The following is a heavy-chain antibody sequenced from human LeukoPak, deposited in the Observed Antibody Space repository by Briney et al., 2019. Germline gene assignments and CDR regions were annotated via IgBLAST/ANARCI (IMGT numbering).Heavy chain of an antibody. Sequence: PGGSLRLSCAASGFTVSSNYMSWVRQAPGKGLEWVSVIYSGGSTYYADSVKGRFTISRDNAKNSLYLQMNSLRAEDTAVYYCARELLGITGADGYFDYWGQGTLVTVSS. V-gene: IGHV3-53*01. J-gene: IGHJ4*02. CDR2: IYSGGST. D-gene: IGHD1-20*01. CDR1: GFTVSSNY. CDR3: ARELLGITGADGYFDY.